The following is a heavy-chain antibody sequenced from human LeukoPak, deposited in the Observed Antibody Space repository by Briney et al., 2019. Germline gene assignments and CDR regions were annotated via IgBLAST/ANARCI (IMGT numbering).Heavy chain of an antibody. CDR2: IIPIFGTA. CDR1: GGTFSSYA. V-gene: IGHV1-69*13. CDR3: ASRKDWNYGYFDY. J-gene: IGHJ4*02. D-gene: IGHD1-7*01. Sequence: VASVTVSCKASGGTFSSYAISWVRQAPGQGLEWMGGIIPIFGTANYAQKFQGRVTITADESTSTAYMELSSLRSEDTAVYYCASRKDWNYGYFDYWGQGTLVTVSS.